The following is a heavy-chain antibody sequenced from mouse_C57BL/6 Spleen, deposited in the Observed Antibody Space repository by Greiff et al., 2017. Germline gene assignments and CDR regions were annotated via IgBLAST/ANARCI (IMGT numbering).Heavy chain of an antibody. Sequence: VQLQQSGPGLVKPSQSLSLTCSVTGYSITSGYYWNWIRQFPGNKLEWMGYISYDGSNNYNPSLKNRISITRDTSKNQFFLKLNSVTTEDTATYYCAREELGSYFAYWGQGTLVTVSA. D-gene: IGHD1-1*02. CDR1: GYSITSGYY. CDR3: AREELGSYFAY. V-gene: IGHV3-6*01. CDR2: ISYDGSN. J-gene: IGHJ3*01.